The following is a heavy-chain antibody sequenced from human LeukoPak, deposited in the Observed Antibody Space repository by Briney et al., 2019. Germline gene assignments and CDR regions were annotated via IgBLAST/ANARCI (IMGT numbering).Heavy chain of an antibody. V-gene: IGHV1-46*01. Sequence: ASVKVSCKASGYTFTNYYMHWVRQAPGQGLELMGIINPSGGRTSYAQKFQGRVTMSRDMSTSTVYMELSSLRSEDTAVYYCARGDGEAASGTENWFDPWGQGTLVTVSS. CDR2: INPSGGRT. D-gene: IGHD6-13*01. CDR3: ARGDGEAASGTENWFDP. CDR1: GYTFTNYY. J-gene: IGHJ5*02.